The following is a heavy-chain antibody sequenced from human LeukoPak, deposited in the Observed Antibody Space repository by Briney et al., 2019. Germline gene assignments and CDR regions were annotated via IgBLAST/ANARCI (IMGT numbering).Heavy chain of an antibody. J-gene: IGHJ6*03. CDR3: ARGWNDKNYYYYYYMDV. V-gene: IGHV1-69*06. CDR2: IIPIFGTA. CDR1: GGTFSSYA. Sequence: SVKVSCKASGGTFSSYAISWVRQAPGQGLEWMGGIIPIFGTANYAQKFQGRVTITADKSTSTAYMELSSLRSEDTAVYYCARGWNDKNYYYYYYMDVWGKGTTVTISS. D-gene: IGHD1-1*01.